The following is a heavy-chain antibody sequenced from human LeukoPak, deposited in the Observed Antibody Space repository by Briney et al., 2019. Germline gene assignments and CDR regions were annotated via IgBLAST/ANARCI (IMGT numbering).Heavy chain of an antibody. CDR3: AKDSMVLTPGWFDP. CDR1: GFTFSSYA. V-gene: IGHV3-23*01. D-gene: IGHD4/OR15-4a*01. CDR2: ISGSGGST. Sequence: GGSLRLSCAASGFTFSSYAMSWVRQARGKWLEWVSAISGSGGSTYYADSVKGRFTISRDNSKNTLYLQMNSLRAEDTAVYYCAKDSMVLTPGWFDPWGQGTLVTVSS. J-gene: IGHJ5*02.